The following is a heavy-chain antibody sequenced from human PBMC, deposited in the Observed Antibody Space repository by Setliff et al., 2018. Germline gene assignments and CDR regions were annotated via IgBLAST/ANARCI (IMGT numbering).Heavy chain of an antibody. Sequence: SETLSLTCTVSGGSISSSTYYWGWIRQPPGKGLEWIGSIYYSGSTYYNPSLKSRVTISVDTSKNQFSLKLSSVTAADSAVYYCARGPYNIYDRSGYGFTNWFDPWGQGILVTVSS. V-gene: IGHV4-39*07. CDR1: GGSISSSTYY. CDR2: IYYSGST. D-gene: IGHD3-22*01. CDR3: ARGPYNIYDRSGYGFTNWFDP. J-gene: IGHJ5*02.